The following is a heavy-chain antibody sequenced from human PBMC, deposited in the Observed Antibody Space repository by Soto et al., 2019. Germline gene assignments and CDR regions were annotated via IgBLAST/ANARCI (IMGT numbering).Heavy chain of an antibody. D-gene: IGHD3-3*01. CDR3: AGGGLRFLEWLPY. V-gene: IGHV1-69*02. J-gene: IGHJ4*02. CDR1: GGTFSSYT. CDR2: IIPILGIA. Sequence: QVQLVQSGAEVKKPGSSVKVSCKASGGTFSSYTISWVRQAPGQGLVWMGRIIPILGIANYAQKFQGRVTITEDKSTSTADMELSSLGFEDTALYYCAGGGLRFLEWLPYWGQGTLVTVSS.